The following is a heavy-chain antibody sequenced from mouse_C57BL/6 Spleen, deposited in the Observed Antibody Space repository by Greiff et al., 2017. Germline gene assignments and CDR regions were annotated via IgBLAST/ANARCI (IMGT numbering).Heavy chain of an antibody. Sequence: QVQLQQPGAELVKPGASVKMSCKASGYTFTSYWITWVKQRPGQGLEWIGDIYPGSGSTNYNEKFKSKATLTVDTSSSTADMQLSRLTSEDSPVYYCASYGYAGGFAYWGQGTLVTVSA. CDR1: GYTFTSYW. J-gene: IGHJ3*01. CDR2: IYPGSGST. V-gene: IGHV1-55*01. CDR3: ASYGYAGGFAY. D-gene: IGHD2-2*01.